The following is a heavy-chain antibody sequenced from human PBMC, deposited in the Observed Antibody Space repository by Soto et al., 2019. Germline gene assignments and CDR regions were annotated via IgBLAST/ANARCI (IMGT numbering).Heavy chain of an antibody. CDR3: ARDRRNDILTGDSFDY. V-gene: IGHV1-69*04. D-gene: IGHD3-9*01. J-gene: IGHJ4*02. CDR2: IIPILGIA. Sequence: SVKVSCKASGGTFSSYTISWVRQAPGQGLEWMGRIIPILGIANYAQKFQGRVTITADKSTSTAYMELSSLRSEDTAVYYCARDRRNDILTGDSFDYWGQGTLVTSPQ. CDR1: GGTFSSYT.